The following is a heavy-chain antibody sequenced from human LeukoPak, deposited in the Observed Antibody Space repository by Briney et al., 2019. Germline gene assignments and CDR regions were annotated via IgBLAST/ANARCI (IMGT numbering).Heavy chain of an antibody. CDR1: GFTVSSNY. J-gene: IGHJ4*02. Sequence: PGGSLRLSCAASGFTVSSNYMSWVRQAPGKGLEWVSVINSGGSTYYADSVKGRFTISRDNSKNTLYLQMNSLRAEDTAVYYCARSLGYCTNGVCQLDYWGQGTLVTVSS. CDR2: INSGGST. V-gene: IGHV3-66*02. CDR3: ARSLGYCTNGVCQLDY. D-gene: IGHD2-8*01.